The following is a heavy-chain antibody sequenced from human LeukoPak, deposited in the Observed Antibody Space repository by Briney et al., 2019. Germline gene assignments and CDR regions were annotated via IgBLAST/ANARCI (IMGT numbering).Heavy chain of an antibody. CDR2: ISWNSGSI. Sequence: GGSLRLSCAASGFIFDDYAIHWVRQAPGKGLEWVSGISWNSGSIGYADSVKGRFTISRDNAKNSLYLQMNSLRAEDTALYYCAKDTGGKGSSSDYWGQGTLVTVSS. V-gene: IGHV3-9*01. CDR3: AKDTGGKGSSSDY. CDR1: GFIFDDYA. J-gene: IGHJ4*02. D-gene: IGHD6-13*01.